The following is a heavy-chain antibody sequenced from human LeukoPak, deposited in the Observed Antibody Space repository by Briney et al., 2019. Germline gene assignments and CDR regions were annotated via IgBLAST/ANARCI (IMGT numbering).Heavy chain of an antibody. V-gene: IGHV3-30*18. CDR2: ISYDGTNK. Sequence: GGSLRLSCAVSGFTFSSYGMHWVRQAPGKGLEWMAVISYDGTNKYYADSVKGRFTISRDNSKNTLYLQMNSLRAEDTAVYYCAKDLNYDFWSGLGNWGQGTLVTVSA. J-gene: IGHJ4*02. D-gene: IGHD3-3*01. CDR1: GFTFSSYG. CDR3: AKDLNYDFWSGLGN.